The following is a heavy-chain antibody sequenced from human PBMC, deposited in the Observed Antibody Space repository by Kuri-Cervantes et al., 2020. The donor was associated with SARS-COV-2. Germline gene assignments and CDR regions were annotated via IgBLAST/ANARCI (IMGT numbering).Heavy chain of an antibody. V-gene: IGHV3-74*01. D-gene: IGHD3-10*01. J-gene: IGHJ2*01. CDR2: IYTEGSTA. CDR3: PRDPHITLIRGAYFDL. Sequence: GGSLRLSCAASGFSFSSYWMHWVRQAPGKGLVWVSRIYTEGSTASYADSVKGRFTISRDNARNSLYLQMNSLRAEDTAVYYCPRDPHITLIRGAYFDLWGRGTLVTVSS. CDR1: GFSFSSYW.